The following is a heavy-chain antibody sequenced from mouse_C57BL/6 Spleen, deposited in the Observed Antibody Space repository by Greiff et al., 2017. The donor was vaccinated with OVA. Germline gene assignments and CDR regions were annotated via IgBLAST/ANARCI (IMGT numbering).Heavy chain of an antibody. V-gene: IGHV1-64*01. CDR2: IHPNSGST. Sequence: VQLQQPGAELVKPGASVKLSCKASGYTFTSYWMHWVKQRPGQGLEWIGMIHPNSGSTNYNEKFKSKATLTVDKSSSTAYMQLSSLTSEDSAVYYCARASVRRTAGIYAMDYWGQGTSVTVSS. CDR3: ARASVRRTAGIYAMDY. D-gene: IGHD1-2*01. J-gene: IGHJ4*01. CDR1: GYTFTSYW.